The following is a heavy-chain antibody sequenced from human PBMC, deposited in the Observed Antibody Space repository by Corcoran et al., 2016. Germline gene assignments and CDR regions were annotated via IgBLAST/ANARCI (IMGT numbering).Heavy chain of an antibody. CDR3: AGEFRRAVDYYYYYGMDV. Sequence: QVQLVQSGAEVKKPGASVKVSCKASGYTFTSYDINWVRQATGQALEWMGWMNPNSGNTGYAQKFQGRVTMTRNTSISTAYMELSSLRSEDTAVYYCAGEFRRAVDYYYYYGMDVWGQGTTVTVSS. D-gene: IGHD2-15*01. V-gene: IGHV1-8*01. J-gene: IGHJ6*02. CDR2: MNPNSGNT. CDR1: GYTFTSYD.